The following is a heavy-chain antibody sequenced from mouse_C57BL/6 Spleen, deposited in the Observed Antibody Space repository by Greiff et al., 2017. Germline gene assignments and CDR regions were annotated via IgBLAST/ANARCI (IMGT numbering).Heavy chain of an antibody. CDR2: IYPGDGDT. D-gene: IGHD2-5*01. J-gene: IGHJ4*01. CDR1: GYAFSSSW. Sequence: QVQLKQSGPELVKPGASVKISCKASGYAFSSSWMNWVKQRPGQGLEWIGRIYPGDGDTNYNGKFKGKATLTADKSSSTAYMQLSSLTSEDSAVYFCAREAYYSNYGYAMDYWGQGTSVTVSS. CDR3: AREAYYSNYGYAMDY. V-gene: IGHV1-82*01.